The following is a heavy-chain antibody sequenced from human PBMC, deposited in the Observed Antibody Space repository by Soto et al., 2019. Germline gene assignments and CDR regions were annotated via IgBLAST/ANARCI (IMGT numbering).Heavy chain of an antibody. CDR2: ISCDGGST. Sequence: GGSLRLSCAASGFTFDDYTMHWVRQAPGKGLEWVSLISCDGGSTYYADSVKGRFTISRDNSKNSLYLQMNSLRTEDTALYYGAKEVDTAMDESSDGMDYWGQGTMVTVSS. J-gene: IGHJ6*02. CDR3: AKEVDTAMDESSDGMDY. V-gene: IGHV3-43*01. D-gene: IGHD5-18*01. CDR1: GFTFDDYT.